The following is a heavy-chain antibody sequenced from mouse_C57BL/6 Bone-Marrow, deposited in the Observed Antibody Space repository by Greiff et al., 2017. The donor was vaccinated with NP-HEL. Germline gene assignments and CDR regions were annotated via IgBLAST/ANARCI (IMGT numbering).Heavy chain of an antibody. J-gene: IGHJ4*01. CDR3: ARVLYYYGSRGAMDY. V-gene: IGHV1-55*01. CDR1: GYTFTSYW. CDR2: IYPGSGST. Sequence: QVQLQQSGAELVKPGASVKMSCKASGYTFTSYWITWVKQRPGQGLEWIGDIYPGSGSTNYNEKFKSKATLTVDTSSSTAYMQLSSLTSEDSAVYYCARVLYYYGSRGAMDYWGQGTSVTVSS. D-gene: IGHD1-1*01.